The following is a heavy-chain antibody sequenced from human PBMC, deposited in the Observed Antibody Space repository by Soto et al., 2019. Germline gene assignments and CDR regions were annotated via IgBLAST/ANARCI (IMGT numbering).Heavy chain of an antibody. CDR1: GFTFNSYW. CDR3: ARAGQKRNGMDV. Sequence: LRLSCAASGFTFNSYWMHWVRQAPGKGLVWVSRINSDGSSTNYADSVKGRFTISRDNAKNTLYLQMNSLRAEDTAVYYCARAGQKRNGMDVWGQGTTVTVSS. V-gene: IGHV3-74*01. J-gene: IGHJ6*02. D-gene: IGHD3-10*01. CDR2: INSDGSST.